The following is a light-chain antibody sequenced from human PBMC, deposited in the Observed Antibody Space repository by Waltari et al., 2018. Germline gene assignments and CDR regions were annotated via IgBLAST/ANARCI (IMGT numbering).Light chain of an antibody. CDR2: AAS. CDR3: QQSYSTPLT. V-gene: IGKV1-39*01. J-gene: IGKJ3*01. Sequence: DIQMTQSPYFLSASVGDRVTITCLASQSISSYLNWYQQKPGKAPKLLIYAASSLQGGVPSRFSGSGSGTDFTLTISSLQPEDFATYYCQQSYSTPLTFGPGTKVEIK. CDR1: QSISSY.